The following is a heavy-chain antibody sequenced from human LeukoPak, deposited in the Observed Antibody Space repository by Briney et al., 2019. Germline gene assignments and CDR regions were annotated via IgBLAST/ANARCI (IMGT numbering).Heavy chain of an antibody. Sequence: PGGSLRLSCAASGFTFSNYAMSCVRQAPGRGQEWVSGIFGTGGNTYYADSVKGRFTISRDNSKNTVYLQMNSLRAEDTAVYFCAKDGQTSGWNYFDYWGQGTLVTVSS. D-gene: IGHD6-19*01. CDR1: GFTFSNYA. CDR2: IFGTGGNT. J-gene: IGHJ4*02. V-gene: IGHV3-23*01. CDR3: AKDGQTSGWNYFDY.